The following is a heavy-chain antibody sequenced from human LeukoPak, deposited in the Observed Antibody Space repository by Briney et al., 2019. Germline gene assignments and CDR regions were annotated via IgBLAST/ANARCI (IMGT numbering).Heavy chain of an antibody. CDR1: GGSFSGYY. D-gene: IGHD4-23*01. Sequence: SETLSLTCAVYGGSFSGYYWSWIRQPPGKGLERIGEINHSGSTNYNPSLKSRVTISVDTSKNQFSLKLSSVTAADTAVYYCARGRGGKYKWGQGTLSPSPQ. CDR3: ARGRGGKYK. V-gene: IGHV4-34*01. J-gene: IGHJ4*02. CDR2: INHSGST.